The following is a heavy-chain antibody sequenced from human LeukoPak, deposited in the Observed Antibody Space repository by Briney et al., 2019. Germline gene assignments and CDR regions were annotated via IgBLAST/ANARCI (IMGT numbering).Heavy chain of an antibody. J-gene: IGHJ4*02. D-gene: IGHD1-26*01. V-gene: IGHV1-2*02. CDR3: AREIVGATAWDY. Sequence: ASVKVSCKASGYTFTGYYMHWVRQAPGQGPEWMGWINPNSGGTNYAQKFQGRVTMTRDTSISTAYMELSRLRSDDTAVYYCAREIVGATAWDYWGQGTLVTVSS. CDR2: INPNSGGT. CDR1: GYTFTGYY.